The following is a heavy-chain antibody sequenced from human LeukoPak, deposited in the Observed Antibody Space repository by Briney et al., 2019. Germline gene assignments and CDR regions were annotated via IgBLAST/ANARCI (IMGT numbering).Heavy chain of an antibody. V-gene: IGHV4-59*01. CDR1: GGSIRGYF. J-gene: IGHJ4*02. CDR2: IFYSGST. D-gene: IGHD6-19*01. Sequence: SETLSLTCTVSGGSIRGYFWSWIRQPPGKGLEWIGYIFYSGSTYYNPSLKSRVTISVDTSKNQFSLKLSSVPAADTAVYYCARSYSSGWYAPLSYWGQGTLVTVSS. CDR3: ARSYSSGWYAPLSY.